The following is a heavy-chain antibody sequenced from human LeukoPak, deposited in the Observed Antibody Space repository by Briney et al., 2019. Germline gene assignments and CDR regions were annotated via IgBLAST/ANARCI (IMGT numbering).Heavy chain of an antibody. D-gene: IGHD6-6*01. J-gene: IGHJ4*02. CDR1: GYTFTDYY. V-gene: IGHV1-2*02. CDR2: INPNSGGT. CDR3: ARARWQLVPYFDS. Sequence: ASVKVSCKASGYTFTDYYMHWVRQAPGQGLEWMGWINPNSGGTNFAQKFQGRVAMTRDTSISTAYLELGSLRSDDTTVYFCARARWQLVPYFDSWGQGTLVTVSS.